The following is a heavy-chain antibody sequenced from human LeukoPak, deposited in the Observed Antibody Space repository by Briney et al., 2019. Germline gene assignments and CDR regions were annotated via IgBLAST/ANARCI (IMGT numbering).Heavy chain of an antibody. CDR1: GYTFTSYY. D-gene: IGHD2-15*01. CDR3: ARCDHFEVAAKRDWYFDL. V-gene: IGHV1-46*01. J-gene: IGHJ2*01. Sequence: ASVKVSCKASGYTFTSYYMHWVRQAPGQGLEWMGIHNPSGGSTSYAQKFQGRVTMTRDMSTSTVYMELSSLRSEDTAVYYCARCDHFEVAAKRDWYFDLWGRGTLVTVSS. CDR2: HNPSGGST.